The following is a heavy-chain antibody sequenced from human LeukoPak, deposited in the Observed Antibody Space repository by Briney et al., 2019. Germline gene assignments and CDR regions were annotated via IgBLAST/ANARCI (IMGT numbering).Heavy chain of an antibody. Sequence: GASVKVSCKASGYTFTGYYMHWVRQAPGQGLEWMGWINPNSGGTNYAQKFQGRVTMTRDTSISTAYMELSRLRSDDTAVYYCARDHYCGSTSCYYRFDYWGQGTLVTVSS. CDR1: GYTFTGYY. CDR3: ARDHYCGSTSCYYRFDY. D-gene: IGHD2-2*01. J-gene: IGHJ4*02. CDR2: INPNSGGT. V-gene: IGHV1-2*02.